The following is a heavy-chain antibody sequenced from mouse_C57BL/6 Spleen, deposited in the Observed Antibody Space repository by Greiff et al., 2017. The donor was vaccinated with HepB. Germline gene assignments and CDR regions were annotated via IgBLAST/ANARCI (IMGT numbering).Heavy chain of an antibody. Sequence: VQLQQSGPELVKPGASVKISCKASGYTFTDYYMNWVKQSHGKSLEWIGDINPNNGGTSYNQKFKGKATLTVDKSSSTAYMELRSLTSEDSAVYYCARPASNWYFDVWGTGTTVTVSS. CDR1: GYTFTDYY. J-gene: IGHJ1*03. V-gene: IGHV1-26*01. D-gene: IGHD6-1*01. CDR3: ARPASNWYFDV. CDR2: INPNNGGT.